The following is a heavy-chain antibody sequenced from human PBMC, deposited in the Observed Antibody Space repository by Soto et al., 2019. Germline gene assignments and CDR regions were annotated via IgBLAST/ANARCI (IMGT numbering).Heavy chain of an antibody. Sequence: EVQLVESGGGLVQPGGSLRLSCAASGFTVSSNYMSWVRQAPGKGLVWVSVMYSGGSTYYADSVKGRFTISRDNSKNTLYLQMNSLRAEDTAVYYCARGRSAVVVAATRRGIYYFDYWGQGTLVTVSS. J-gene: IGHJ4*02. CDR1: GFTVSSNY. D-gene: IGHD2-15*01. CDR2: MYSGGST. V-gene: IGHV3-66*01. CDR3: ARGRSAVVVAATRRGIYYFDY.